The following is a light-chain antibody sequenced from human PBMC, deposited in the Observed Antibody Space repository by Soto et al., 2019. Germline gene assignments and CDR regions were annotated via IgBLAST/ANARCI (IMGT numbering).Light chain of an antibody. CDR1: ETVISN. CDR3: QQYGSSSWT. Sequence: EVGMTQSPATLSVSPGERATLFCRASETVISNLAWYQQKPCQAPRLLIYGASSRATGIPDRFSGSGSGTDFTLTISRLEPEDFAVYYCQQYGSSSWTFGQGTKVDIK. J-gene: IGKJ1*01. V-gene: IGKV3-20*01. CDR2: GAS.